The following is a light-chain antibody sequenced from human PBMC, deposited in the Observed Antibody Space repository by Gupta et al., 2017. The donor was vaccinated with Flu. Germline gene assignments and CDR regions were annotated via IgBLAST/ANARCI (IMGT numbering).Light chain of an antibody. CDR3: QQYQNWPPIT. J-gene: IGKJ5*01. CDR2: GAS. V-gene: IGKV3-15*01. CDR1: QNVGSK. Sequence: EIVRTKSPATLYVSLGERATLSCRASQNVGSKLAWYQQKPGQAPRLLIFGASTRATGIPARFSGSGSGTEFTRTISSLQSEDFAIYYCQQYQNWPPITFGQGTRLEIK.